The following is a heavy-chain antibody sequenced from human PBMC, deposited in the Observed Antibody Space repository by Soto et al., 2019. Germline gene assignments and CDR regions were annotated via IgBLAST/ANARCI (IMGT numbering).Heavy chain of an antibody. CDR3: AKDDYGDSYFDY. D-gene: IGHD4-17*01. CDR2: ISYDGSNK. V-gene: IGHV3-30*18. CDR1: GFTFSSYG. J-gene: IGHJ4*02. Sequence: QVQLVESGGGVVQPGRSLRLSCAASGFTFSSYGMHWVRQAPGKGLEWVAVISYDGSNKYYADSVKGRFTISRDNSKNTVYLQMNSLRAEDTAVYYCAKDDYGDSYFDYWGQGTLVTVSS.